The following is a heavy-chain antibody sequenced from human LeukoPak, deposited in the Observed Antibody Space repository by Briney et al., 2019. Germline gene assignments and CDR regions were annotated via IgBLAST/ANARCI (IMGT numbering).Heavy chain of an antibody. Sequence: PGGSLRLSCAASGFTFSSYGMHWVRQAPGKGLEWVAVISYDGTNKYSADSVKGRFTISRDSSKNTLYLQMNSLRAEDTAVYYCAKGSIAARPPSDYWGQGTLVTVSS. CDR2: ISYDGTNK. V-gene: IGHV3-30*18. D-gene: IGHD6-6*01. CDR3: AKGSIAARPPSDY. J-gene: IGHJ4*02. CDR1: GFTFSSYG.